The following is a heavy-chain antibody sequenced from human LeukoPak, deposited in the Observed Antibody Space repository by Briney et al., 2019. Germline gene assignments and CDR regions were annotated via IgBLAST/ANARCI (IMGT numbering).Heavy chain of an antibody. V-gene: IGHV1-18*01. D-gene: IGHD2-2*01. CDR1: GYAFLSYG. CDR2: ISPYRGNT. CDR3: ARDLVPAATRSGWFDP. Sequence: GASVKVSCKASGYAFLSYGISWVRQAPGQGLEWMGWISPYRGNTNYALKLQGRITMTTDTSTSTVYMELRGLRSDGTAVYYCARDLVPAATRSGWFDPWGQGTLVTVSS. J-gene: IGHJ5*02.